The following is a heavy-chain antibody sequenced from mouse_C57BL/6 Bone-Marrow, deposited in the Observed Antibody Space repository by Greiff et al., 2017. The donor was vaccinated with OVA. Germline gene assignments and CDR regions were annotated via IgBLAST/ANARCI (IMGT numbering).Heavy chain of an antibody. D-gene: IGHD1-1*01. CDR2: IWSGGST. CDR1: GFSLTSYG. Sequence: VQLVESGPGLVQPSQSLSITCTVSGFSLTSYGVHWVRQSPGKGLEWLGVIWSGGSTDYNAAFISRLSISKDNSKSQVFFKMNSLQADDTAIYYCARAQISRYYYGSSGFAYWGQGTLVTVSA. J-gene: IGHJ3*01. CDR3: ARAQISRYYYGSSGFAY. V-gene: IGHV2-2*01.